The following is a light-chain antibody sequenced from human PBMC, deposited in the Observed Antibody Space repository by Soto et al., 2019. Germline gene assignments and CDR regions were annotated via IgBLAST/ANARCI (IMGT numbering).Light chain of an antibody. J-gene: IGLJ1*01. CDR2: EVS. V-gene: IGLV2-8*01. CDR3: SSYAGSNILYV. Sequence: QSALTQPASVSGSPGQSITISCTGTTSDVGGYNYVSWYQQHPGKAPKLMIYEVSKRPSGVPDRFSGSKSGNTASLTVSGLQAEDEADYYCSSYAGSNILYVFGTGTKVTVL. CDR1: TSDVGGYNY.